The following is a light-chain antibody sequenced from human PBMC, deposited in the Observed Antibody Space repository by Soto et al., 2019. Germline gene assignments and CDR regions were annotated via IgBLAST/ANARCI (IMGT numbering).Light chain of an antibody. CDR3: SSYTSSSAYV. CDR2: EVT. CDR1: SSDVGGYSY. V-gene: IGLV2-14*01. Sequence: QSALTQPASVSGSPGRSITISCTGTSSDVGGYSYVSWYQQHPGKAPKLMIYEVTDRPSGVSDRFSGSRSGNTASLTISGLQAEDEADYYCSSYTSSSAYVLGTGTKVTVL. J-gene: IGLJ1*01.